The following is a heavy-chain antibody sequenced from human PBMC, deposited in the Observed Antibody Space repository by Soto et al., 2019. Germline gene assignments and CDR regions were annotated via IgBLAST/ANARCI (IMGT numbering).Heavy chain of an antibody. CDR1: GFAFQTYT. CDR3: AKVGVLRTNFRWFDL. V-gene: IGHV3-21*01. J-gene: IGHJ5*02. Sequence: GGSLRLSVAASGFAFQTYTMEWLRQPPGKGLEWVSSITISGNYIYYADSVKGRFTISRDNGRNSVYLQMNSLRAEDTAVYYCAKVGVLRTNFRWFDLWGQGTLVTV. D-gene: IGHD2-8*01. CDR2: ITISGNYI.